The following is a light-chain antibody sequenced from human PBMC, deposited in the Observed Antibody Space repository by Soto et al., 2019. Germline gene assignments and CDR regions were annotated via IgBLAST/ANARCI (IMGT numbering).Light chain of an antibody. CDR2: EVT. CDR1: SGDIGSYNR. V-gene: IGLV2-14*01. Sequence: AQSVLLTVTGSPGQSITISCTGTSGDIGSYNRVSWYQQHPGKAPKLIIYEVTDRPSGVSNRFSGSKSGNTASLTISGLQAEDEAEYYCSSYTNINTRACVFGTGTKVTVL. CDR3: SSYTNINTRACV. J-gene: IGLJ1*01.